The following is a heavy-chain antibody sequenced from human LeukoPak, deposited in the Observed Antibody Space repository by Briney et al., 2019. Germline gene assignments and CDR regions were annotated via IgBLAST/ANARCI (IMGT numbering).Heavy chain of an antibody. J-gene: IGHJ4*02. V-gene: IGHV3-30-3*01. CDR1: GLTFSSYA. CDR3: AIGYSSSWSDY. D-gene: IGHD6-13*01. CDR2: ISFDGSNA. Sequence: GRSLRLSCAASGLTFSSYAMHWVRQAPGKGLEWVAVISFDGSNAFYADSVRGRLTISRVNSKDTVYLQMNSLRAEDTAVYYCAIGYSSSWSDYWGQGTLVTVSS.